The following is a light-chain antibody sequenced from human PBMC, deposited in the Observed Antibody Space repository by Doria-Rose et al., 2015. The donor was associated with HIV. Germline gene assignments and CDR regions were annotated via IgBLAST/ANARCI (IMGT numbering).Light chain of an antibody. CDR2: GNT. CDR1: SSNIGAGFD. CDR3: QSYDSRLSVYV. V-gene: IGLV1-40*02. J-gene: IGLJ1*01. Sequence: QSVVTQPPSVSGAPGQRVAISCTGSSSNIGAGFDVNWYQQFPGTAPKLLIHGNTNRPSGVPDRFSGSKSGTSASLAIRALGAEDEADYYCQSYDSRLSVYVFGTGTKVTAL.